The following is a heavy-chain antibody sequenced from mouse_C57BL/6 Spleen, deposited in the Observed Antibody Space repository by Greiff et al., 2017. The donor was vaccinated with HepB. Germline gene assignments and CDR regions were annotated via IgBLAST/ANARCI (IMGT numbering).Heavy chain of an antibody. V-gene: IGHV10-1*01. Sequence: EVKLVESGGGLVQPKGSLKLSCAASGFSFNTYAMNWVRQAPGKGLEWVARIRSKSNNYATYYSDSVKDRFTISRDDSEIMLYLQMNNLKTEDTAMYYCVSLPPVAYWGQGTLVTVSA. CDR1: GFSFNTYA. CDR3: VSLPPVAY. J-gene: IGHJ3*01. CDR2: IRSKSNNYAT.